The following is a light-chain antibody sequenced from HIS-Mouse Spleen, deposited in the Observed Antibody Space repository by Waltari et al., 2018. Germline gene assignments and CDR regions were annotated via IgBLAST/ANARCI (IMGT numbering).Light chain of an antibody. J-gene: IGLJ2*01. CDR1: NIGSKN. Sequence: SYVLTQPPSVSVAPGKTARITWGGNNIGSKNVHWYQQKPGQAPGLVVYDDSDRPSGIPERFSGSNSGNTATLTISRVEAGDEADYYCQVWDSSSDHPVFGGGTKLTVL. CDR2: DDS. V-gene: IGLV3-21*03. CDR3: QVWDSSSDHPV.